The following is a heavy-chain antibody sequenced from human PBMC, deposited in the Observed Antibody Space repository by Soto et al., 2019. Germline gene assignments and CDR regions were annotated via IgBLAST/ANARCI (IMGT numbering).Heavy chain of an antibody. CDR2: IYYNGRT. V-gene: IGHV4-31*11. D-gene: IGHD1-26*01. J-gene: IGHJ4*02. CDR3: AMGGTASRWYFDY. Sequence: NPSETLSLTCAVSGVYVSSAAYYWSWIRQSPGKGLEWIGNIYYNGRTYYSPSLGGRATMALDTSKNQFSLSLSSVTAADTAVYYCAMGGTASRWYFDYWGQGTLVTVSS. CDR1: GVYVSSAAYY.